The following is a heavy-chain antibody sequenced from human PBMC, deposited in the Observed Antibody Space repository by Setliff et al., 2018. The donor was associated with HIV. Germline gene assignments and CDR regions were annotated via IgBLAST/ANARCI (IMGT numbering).Heavy chain of an antibody. CDR1: GYSLTDLS. D-gene: IGHD3-22*01. V-gene: IGHV1-24*01. Sequence: ASVKVSCKVSGYSLTDLSIHWVRQAPGKGLEWMGGFDPEDGETVYAQKLQGRVTMTEDTSTDTAYMELSSLRSEDTAMYYCTTIRAYYYDSSGQGYFQYWGHGTLVTVS. J-gene: IGHJ1*01. CDR3: TTIRAYYYDSSGQGYFQY. CDR2: FDPEDGET.